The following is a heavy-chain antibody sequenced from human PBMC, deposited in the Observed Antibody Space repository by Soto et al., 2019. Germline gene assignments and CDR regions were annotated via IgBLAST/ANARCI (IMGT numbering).Heavy chain of an antibody. CDR1: GYTFTSYY. CDR3: ARGATPVYYYYYMDV. V-gene: IGHV1-46*03. Sequence: QVQLVQSGAEVKKPGASVKVSCKASGYTFTSYYMHWVRQAPGQGLEWMGIINPSGGSTSYAQKSPGRVTMTRDTSTSTVYMELSSLRSEDTAVYYCARGATPVYYYYYMDVWGKGTTVTVSS. CDR2: INPSGGST. D-gene: IGHD5-12*01. J-gene: IGHJ6*03.